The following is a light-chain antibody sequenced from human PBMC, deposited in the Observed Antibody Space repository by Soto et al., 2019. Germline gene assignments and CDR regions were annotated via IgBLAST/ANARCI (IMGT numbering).Light chain of an antibody. CDR1: QTVTSNY. CDR2: GAS. V-gene: IGKV3-20*01. Sequence: EVVLTQSPRTLSLSPVERSTLSCTASQTVTSNYLAWYQQKPGQAPRLLIYGASSRATDIPHRFSGSGSGTDFTLTISRLEPEDFALYYCQQYLSLPVTFGQGTKWISN. J-gene: IGKJ2*01. CDR3: QQYLSLPVT.